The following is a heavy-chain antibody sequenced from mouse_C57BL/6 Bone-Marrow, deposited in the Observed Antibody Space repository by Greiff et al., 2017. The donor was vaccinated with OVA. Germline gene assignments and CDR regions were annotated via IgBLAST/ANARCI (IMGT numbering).Heavy chain of an antibody. V-gene: IGHV1-18*01. Sequence: VQLQQSGPELVKPGASVKIPCKASGYTFTDYNMDWVKQSPGKSLEWIGGINPNNGGTIYNQKFKGKATLTVDKSSSTAYMELRSLTSEDTAVYYCARYQVRGSSYGWYFDVWGTGTTVTVSS. D-gene: IGHD1-1*01. CDR2: INPNNGGT. CDR1: GYTFTDYN. CDR3: ARYQVRGSSYGWYFDV. J-gene: IGHJ1*03.